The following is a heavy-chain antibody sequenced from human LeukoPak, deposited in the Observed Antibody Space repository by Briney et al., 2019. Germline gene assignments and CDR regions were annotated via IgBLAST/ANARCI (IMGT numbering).Heavy chain of an antibody. J-gene: IGHJ4*02. CDR1: GFTFSSYA. CDR3: AKPLLNYDFWSGPTGKDY. D-gene: IGHD3-3*01. V-gene: IGHV3-23*01. Sequence: PGGSLRLSCAASGFTFSSYAMSWVRQAPGKGLEWISAISGSGGSTYYADSVKGRFTISRDNSKNTLYLQMNSLRAEDTAVYYCAKPLLNYDFWSGPTGKDYWGQGTLVTVSS. CDR2: ISGSGGST.